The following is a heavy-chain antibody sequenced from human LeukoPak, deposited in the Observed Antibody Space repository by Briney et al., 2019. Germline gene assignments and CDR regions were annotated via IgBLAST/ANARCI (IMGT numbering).Heavy chain of an antibody. CDR1: GYTFTSYG. Sequence: ASAKVSCKASGYTFTSYGISWVRQAPGQGLEWMGWISAYNGNTNYAQKLQGRVTMTTDTSTSTAYMELRSLRSDDTAVYYCARGVRGGYSSGWYVGDYWGQGTLVTVSS. V-gene: IGHV1-18*01. J-gene: IGHJ4*02. CDR3: ARGVRGGYSSGWYVGDY. D-gene: IGHD6-19*01. CDR2: ISAYNGNT.